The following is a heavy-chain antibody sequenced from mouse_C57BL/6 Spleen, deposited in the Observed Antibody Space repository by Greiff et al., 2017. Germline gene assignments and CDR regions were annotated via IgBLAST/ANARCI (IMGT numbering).Heavy chain of an antibody. Sequence: VKLQQSGAELVKPGASVKLSCKASGYTFTSYWMHWVKQRPGQGLEWIGMIHPNSGSTNYNEKFKSKATLTVDKSSSTAYMQLSSLTSEDSAVYYCASSNYYGSSYDYWGQGTTLTVAS. CDR2: IHPNSGST. J-gene: IGHJ2*01. V-gene: IGHV1-64*01. CDR1: GYTFTSYW. CDR3: ASSNYYGSSYDY. D-gene: IGHD1-1*01.